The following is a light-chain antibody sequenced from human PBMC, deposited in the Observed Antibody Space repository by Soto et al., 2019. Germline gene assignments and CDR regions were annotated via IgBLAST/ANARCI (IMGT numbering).Light chain of an antibody. J-gene: IGKJ1*01. Sequence: ETVLTQSPGTLSLSPGERATLSCRASQRVTSNYLAWYQQKPGQAPRLLIFGASIRDTGIPDRFSGSGSGTDFTLTISRLEPEDFEVYYCHQYGSSPGTFGQGTKVEIK. CDR2: GAS. CDR1: QRVTSNY. V-gene: IGKV3-20*01. CDR3: HQYGSSPGT.